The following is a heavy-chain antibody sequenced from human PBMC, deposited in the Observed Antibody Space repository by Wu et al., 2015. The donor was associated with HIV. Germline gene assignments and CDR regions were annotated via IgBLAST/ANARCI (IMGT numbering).Heavy chain of an antibody. V-gene: IGHV1-18*01. CDR2: SSAHNGNT. CDR1: GYTFPTYG. J-gene: IGHJ4*02. Sequence: QVQLVQSGAEVKKPGASVKVSCQASGYTFPTYGISWVRQAPGQGLEWMGWSSAHNGNTDYAQKFQGRVRMTTDTSTSTAYMELRSLRSDDTAVYYCARDRGSGPLGLFDNWGQGTLVTVSS. D-gene: IGHD2-15*01. CDR3: ARDRGSGPLGLFDN.